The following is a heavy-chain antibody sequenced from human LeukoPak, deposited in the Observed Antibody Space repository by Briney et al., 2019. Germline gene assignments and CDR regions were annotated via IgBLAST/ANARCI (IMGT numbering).Heavy chain of an antibody. CDR3: ARGPYCSSTSCSNDY. CDR2: INHSGST. Sequence: SETLSLTCAVYGGSFSGYYWSWIRQPPGKGLEWIGEINHSGSTNYSPSLKSRVTISVDTSKNQFSLKLSSVTAADTAVYYCARGPYCSSTSCSNDYWGQGTLVTVSS. CDR1: GGSFSGYY. V-gene: IGHV4-34*01. J-gene: IGHJ4*02. D-gene: IGHD2-2*01.